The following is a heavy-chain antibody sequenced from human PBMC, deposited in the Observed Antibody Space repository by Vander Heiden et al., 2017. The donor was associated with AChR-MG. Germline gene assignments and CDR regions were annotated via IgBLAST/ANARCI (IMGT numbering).Heavy chain of an antibody. CDR3: ARHYGYYDSSGYFAY. CDR1: GYSFTSYS. CDR2: IDPSDSYT. V-gene: IGHV5-10-1*03. J-gene: IGHJ4*02. Sequence: EVQLVQSGAEVKKPGESLRISCKGSGYSFTSYSISWVRQMPGKGLEWMGRIDPSDSYTNYSPSFQGHVTISADKSISTAYLQWSSLKASDTAMYYCARHYGYYDSSGYFAYWGQGTLVTVSS. D-gene: IGHD3-22*01.